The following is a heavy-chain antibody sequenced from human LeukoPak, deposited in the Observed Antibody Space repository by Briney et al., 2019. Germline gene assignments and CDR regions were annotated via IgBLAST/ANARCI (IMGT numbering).Heavy chain of an antibody. CDR1: GYTFTGYC. V-gene: IGHV1-2*02. J-gene: IGHJ4*02. CDR2: INPNSGGT. D-gene: IGHD3-10*01. CDR3: ARALAMVRGIPGY. Sequence: VSVKVSCKPSGYTFTGYCMHWVRQAPGQWLEWMGWINPNSGGTNYAQKFQGRVTMTRDTSISTAYMELSRLRSDDTAVYYCARALAMVRGIPGYWGQGTLVTVSS.